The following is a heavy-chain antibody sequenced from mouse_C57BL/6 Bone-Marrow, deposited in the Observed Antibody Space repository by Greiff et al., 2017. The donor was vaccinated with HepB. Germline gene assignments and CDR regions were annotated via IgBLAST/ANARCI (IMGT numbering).Heavy chain of an antibody. CDR1: GFTFTDYY. V-gene: IGHV7-3*01. D-gene: IGHD1-1*01. J-gene: IGHJ1*03. CDR2: IRNKANGYTT. CDR3: ARYPLLLRSPYFDV. Sequence: EVMLVESGGGLVQPGGSLSLSCAASGFTFTDYYMSWVRQPPGKALEWLGFIRNKANGYTTEYSASVKGRFTISRDNSQSILYLQMNALRAEDSANYYGARYPLLLRSPYFDVWGTGTTVTVSS.